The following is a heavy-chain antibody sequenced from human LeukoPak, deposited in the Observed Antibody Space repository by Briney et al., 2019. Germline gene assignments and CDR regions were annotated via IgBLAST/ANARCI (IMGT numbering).Heavy chain of an antibody. D-gene: IGHD5-12*01. V-gene: IGHV3-9*01. J-gene: IGHJ1*01. CDR1: GFTFDDYA. CDR2: ISWNSGSI. CDR3: AKDMSASGFGSLQH. Sequence: GGSLRLSCAASGFTFDDYAMHWVRQAPGKGLEWVSGISWNSGSIGYADSVKGRFTISRDNAKNSLYLQMNSLRAEDTALYYCAKDMSASGFGSLQHWGQGTLVTVSS.